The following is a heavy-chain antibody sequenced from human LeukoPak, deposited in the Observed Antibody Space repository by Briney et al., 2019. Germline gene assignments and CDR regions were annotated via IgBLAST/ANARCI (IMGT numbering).Heavy chain of an antibody. Sequence: GGSLRLSCSASGFTFSTYTMHWVRQAPGKGLEYVSIISNNGDSTYYGDSVKGRFTISRDNSKNTLYLQMTSLRAEDTAVYYCVKGNRYGSGSWYGMDVWGQGTTVTVSS. CDR1: GFTFSTYT. D-gene: IGHD3-10*01. J-gene: IGHJ6*02. CDR3: VKGNRYGSGSWYGMDV. V-gene: IGHV3-64D*06. CDR2: ISNNGDST.